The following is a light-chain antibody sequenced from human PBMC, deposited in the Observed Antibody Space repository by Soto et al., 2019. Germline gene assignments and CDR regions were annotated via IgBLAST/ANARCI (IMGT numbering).Light chain of an antibody. CDR2: EVS. CDR1: SSDVGGYDF. Sequence: QSVLTQPPSASGSPGQSVTISCTGTSSDVGGYDFVSWYQQHPGKAPKLIIYEVSQRPSGVPDRFSGSKSDNTASLTVSGLQAEDDADYYCSSFAGTNKVFGGGTKLTVL. J-gene: IGLJ2*01. CDR3: SSFAGTNKV. V-gene: IGLV2-8*01.